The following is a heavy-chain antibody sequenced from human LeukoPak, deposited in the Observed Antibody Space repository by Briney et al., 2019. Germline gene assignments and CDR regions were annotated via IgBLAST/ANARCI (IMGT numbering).Heavy chain of an antibody. CDR3: ARDESYGGIYYYYYMDV. Sequence: VASVKVSCKASGYTFTGYYMHWVRQAPGQGLEWMGWINPNSGGTNYAQKFQGRVTMTRDTSISTAYTELRSLRSDDTAVYYCARDESYGGIYYYYYMDVWGKGTTVTVSS. V-gene: IGHV1-2*02. D-gene: IGHD4-23*01. CDR1: GYTFTGYY. CDR2: INPNSGGT. J-gene: IGHJ6*03.